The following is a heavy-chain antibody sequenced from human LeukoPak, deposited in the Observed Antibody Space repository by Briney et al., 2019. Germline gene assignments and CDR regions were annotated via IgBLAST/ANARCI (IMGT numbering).Heavy chain of an antibody. CDR2: IYHSGST. CDR3: ARVAPDFWSGFMDV. J-gene: IGHJ6*03. D-gene: IGHD3-3*01. V-gene: IGHV4-4*02. Sequence: PSETLSLTCAVSGGSISSSNWWSWVRQPPGKGLEWIGEIYHSGSTNYNPSLKSRVTISVDKSKNQFSLKLSSVTAADTAVYYCARVAPDFWSGFMDVWGKGTTVTVSS. CDR1: GGSISSSNW.